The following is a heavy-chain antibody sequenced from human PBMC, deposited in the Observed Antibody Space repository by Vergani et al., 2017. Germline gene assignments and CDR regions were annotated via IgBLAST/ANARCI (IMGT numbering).Heavy chain of an antibody. J-gene: IGHJ5*02. CDR1: GFTLDDYA. CDR2: ISWNSGSI. D-gene: IGHD3-10*01. V-gene: IGHV3-9*01. CDR3: AKEAGA. Sequence: EVQLVESGGGLVQPGRSLRLSCAASGFTLDDYAMHWVRQAPGKGLEWVSGISWNSGSIGYADSVKGRFTISRDNAKNSLYLQMNSLRAEDTALYYCAKEAGAWGQGTLVTVSS.